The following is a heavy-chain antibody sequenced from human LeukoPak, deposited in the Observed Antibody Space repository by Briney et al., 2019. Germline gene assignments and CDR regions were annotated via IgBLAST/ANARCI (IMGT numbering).Heavy chain of an antibody. CDR2: ISGSGGST. CDR1: GYTFSSYW. J-gene: IGHJ4*02. CDR3: AKDPRATTPYYFDY. Sequence: GGSLRPSCAASGYTFSSYWMSWVRQAPGKGLEWVSAISGSGGSTYYADSVKGRFTISRDNSKNTLYLQMNSLRAEDTAVYYCAKDPRATTPYYFDYWGQGTLVTVSS. D-gene: IGHD1-26*01. V-gene: IGHV3-23*01.